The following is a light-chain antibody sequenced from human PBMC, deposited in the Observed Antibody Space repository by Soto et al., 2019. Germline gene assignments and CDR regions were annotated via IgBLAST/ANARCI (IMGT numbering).Light chain of an antibody. Sequence: EMVMTQSPATLSVSPGESATLSCRASQSVNGALAWYQQKPGQAPRLLIYIASARATGIPARFSGSGSGTEFPLANSGLHTEDFAGYYCQQYNNWPRTFGQRTKVEIK. V-gene: IGKV3-15*01. CDR1: QSVNGA. J-gene: IGKJ1*01. CDR3: QQYNNWPRT. CDR2: IAS.